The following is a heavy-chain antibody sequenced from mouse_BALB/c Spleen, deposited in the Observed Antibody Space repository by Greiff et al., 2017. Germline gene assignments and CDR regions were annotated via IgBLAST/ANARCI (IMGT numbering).Heavy chain of an antibody. V-gene: IGHV1-7*01. D-gene: IGHD3-2*02. Sequence: VQLHQSGAELAKPGASVKMSCKASGYTFTSYWMHWVKQRPGQGLEWIGYINPSTGYTEYNQKFKDKATLTADKSSSTAYMQLSSLTSEDSAVYYCARREANAMDYWGQGTSVTVSS. CDR3: ARREANAMDY. CDR1: GYTFTSYW. CDR2: INPSTGYT. J-gene: IGHJ4*01.